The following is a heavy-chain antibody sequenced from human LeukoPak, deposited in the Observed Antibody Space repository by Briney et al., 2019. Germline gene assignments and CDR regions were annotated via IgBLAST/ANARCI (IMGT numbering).Heavy chain of an antibody. CDR2: IYSGGST. CDR1: GFTVSSNY. V-gene: IGHV3-66*01. J-gene: IGHJ3*02. D-gene: IGHD5-18*01. CDR3: ARVPAICPDAFDI. Sequence: GGSLRLSCAASGFTVSSNYMSWVRQAPGNGLEWVSVIYSGGSTYYADSVKGRFTISRDNSKNTLYLQMNSLRAEDTAVYYCARVPAICPDAFDIWGQGTMVTVSS.